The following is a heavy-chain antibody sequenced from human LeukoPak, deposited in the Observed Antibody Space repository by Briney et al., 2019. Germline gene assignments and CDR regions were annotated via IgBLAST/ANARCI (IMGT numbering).Heavy chain of an antibody. CDR3: ARDSYSNSFDY. CDR1: GFTLRNYW. D-gene: IGHD4-11*01. V-gene: IGHV3-7*01. CDR2: IKQDGSEK. Sequence: GGSLRLYCAAAGFTLRNYWMTWVRQAPGKGLEWVANIKQDGSEKYYVDSVKGRFIISRDNAKNSLYLQMNSLRAEDTAVYYCARDSYSNSFDYWGQGTLVTVSS. J-gene: IGHJ4*02.